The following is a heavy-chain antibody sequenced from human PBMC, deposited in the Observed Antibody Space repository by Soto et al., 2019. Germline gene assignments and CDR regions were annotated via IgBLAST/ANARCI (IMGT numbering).Heavy chain of an antibody. D-gene: IGHD4-4*01. Sequence: QVQLVESGGGVVQRGRSLRLSCAASGFTFSSYAMHWVRQAPGKGLEWVAVISYDGSNKYYADSVKGRFTISRDNSKNTLYVQMNSRRTEETAVYYCARPLWRDDYNWGYFDLWGRGTLVTVSS. J-gene: IGHJ2*01. CDR3: ARPLWRDDYNWGYFDL. CDR2: ISYDGSNK. CDR1: GFTFSSYA. V-gene: IGHV3-30-3*01.